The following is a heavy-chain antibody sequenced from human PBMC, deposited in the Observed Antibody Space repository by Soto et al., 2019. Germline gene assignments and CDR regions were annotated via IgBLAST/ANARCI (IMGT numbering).Heavy chain of an antibody. V-gene: IGHV1-69*12. CDR1: GGSFNTYS. J-gene: IGHJ5*02. Sequence: QVQLVQSGSEVQKPGSSVKVSCRASGGSFNTYSINWVRQAPGQGLEWIGGIIPMFRNANYAQKFKGRVTIIEDASTSTVSMGLSSLTSEDTAFYYCARLWGLAPRDAWGQGTLVTVSS. CDR2: IIPMFRNA. D-gene: IGHD2-21*01. CDR3: ARLWGLAPRDA.